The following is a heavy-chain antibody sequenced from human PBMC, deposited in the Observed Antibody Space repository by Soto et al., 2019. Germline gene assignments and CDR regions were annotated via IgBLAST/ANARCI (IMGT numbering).Heavy chain of an antibody. V-gene: IGHV4-38-2*01. Sequence: SETLSLTCAVSSFSISSGYYWGWVRQPPGKGLEWIGSIYHSGTTNYSPSLKSRVTISIDTSTSTAFLQWSSLKASDTAMYYCATEYVYDFENSNYYRDAFDIWGQGTLVT. D-gene: IGHD3-22*01. J-gene: IGHJ3*02. CDR2: IYHSGTT. CDR1: SFSISSGYY. CDR3: ATEYVYDFENSNYYRDAFDI.